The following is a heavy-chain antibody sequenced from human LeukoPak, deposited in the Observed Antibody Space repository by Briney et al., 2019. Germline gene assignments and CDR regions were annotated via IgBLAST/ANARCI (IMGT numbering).Heavy chain of an antibody. CDR3: EAHYYGMDV. V-gene: IGHV3-48*02. J-gene: IGHJ6*02. CDR1: GFTFSSYS. CDR2: ISSSSSTI. Sequence: GGSLRLSCAASGFTFSSYSMNWVRQAPGKGLEWVSYISSSSSTIYYADSVKGRFTISRDNAKNSLYLQMNGLRDEDTAVYYCEAHYYGMDVWGQGTTVTVSS.